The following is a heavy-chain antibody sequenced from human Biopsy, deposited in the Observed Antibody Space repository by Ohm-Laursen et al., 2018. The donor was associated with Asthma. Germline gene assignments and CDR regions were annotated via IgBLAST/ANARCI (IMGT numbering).Heavy chain of an antibody. V-gene: IGHV1-69*06. Sequence: GSSVKVSCKGSRDIFSSYGFSWVRQAPGQGLEWMGGIIPISLTPSYARRFRGRVTISADKYTRTAYMELSSLRSEDTAVYYCARDPSYFDPSVEGWHLWGQGTMVTVSS. J-gene: IGHJ3*01. CDR1: RDIFSSYG. CDR3: ARDPSYFDPSVEGWHL. D-gene: IGHD3-22*01. CDR2: IIPISLTP.